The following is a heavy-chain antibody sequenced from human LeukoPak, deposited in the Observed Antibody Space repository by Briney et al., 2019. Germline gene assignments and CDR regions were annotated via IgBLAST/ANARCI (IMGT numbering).Heavy chain of an antibody. D-gene: IGHD2-8*01. CDR1: GGSISSSSYY. CDR3: ARDQGFTQPSNDYFDY. Sequence: SETLSLTCTVSGGSISSSSYYWGWIRQPPGKGLEWIGSIYYSGSTYYNPSLKSRVTISVDTSKNQFSLKLSSVTAADTAVYYCARDQGFTQPSNDYFDYWGQGTLVTVSS. CDR2: IYYSGST. J-gene: IGHJ4*02. V-gene: IGHV4-39*07.